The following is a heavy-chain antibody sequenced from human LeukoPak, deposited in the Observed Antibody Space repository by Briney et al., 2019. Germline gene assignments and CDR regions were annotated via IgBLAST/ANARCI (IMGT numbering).Heavy chain of an antibody. CDR1: GFTFSSYS. Sequence: GGSLRLSCAASGFTFSSYSMNWVRQPPGEGLEWVSYISSLSGTIYYADSVKGRFTISRDNSKHTLYLQMNSLRAEDTAVYYCTRYNVGFESWGQGTLVTVSS. J-gene: IGHJ4*02. V-gene: IGHV3-48*01. CDR3: TRYNVGFES. D-gene: IGHD1-1*01. CDR2: ISSLSGTI.